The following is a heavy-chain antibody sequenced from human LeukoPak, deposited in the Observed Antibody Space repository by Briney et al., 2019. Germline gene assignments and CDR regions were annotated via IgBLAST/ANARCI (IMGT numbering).Heavy chain of an antibody. CDR1: GGSISSYY. Sequence: SETLSLTCTVSGGSISSYYWSWIRQPPGKGLEGIGYIYYCGSTNYNPSLKSRVTISVDTSKNQFSLKLSSVTAADTAVYYCARGETYYDILTGYSPVNWFDPWGQGTLVTVSS. V-gene: IGHV4-59*01. CDR2: IYYCGST. CDR3: ARGETYYDILTGYSPVNWFDP. D-gene: IGHD3-9*01. J-gene: IGHJ5*02.